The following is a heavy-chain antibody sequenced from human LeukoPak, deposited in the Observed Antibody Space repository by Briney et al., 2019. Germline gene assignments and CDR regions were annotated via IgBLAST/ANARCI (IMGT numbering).Heavy chain of an antibody. CDR3: TRDEQQLEAFDY. J-gene: IGHJ4*02. CDR2: IRSKAYGGTT. CDR1: GFTFGDYA. V-gene: IGHV3-49*03. Sequence: SLRLSCTASGFTFGDYAMSWFRQAPGKGLEWVGFIRSKAYGGTTEYAASVKGRFTISRDDSKSIAYLQMNSLRTEDTAVYYCTRDEQQLEAFDYWGQGTLVTVSS. D-gene: IGHD6-13*01.